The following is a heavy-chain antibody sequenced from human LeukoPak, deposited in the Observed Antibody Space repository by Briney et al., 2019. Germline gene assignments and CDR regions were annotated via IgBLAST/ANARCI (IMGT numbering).Heavy chain of an antibody. Sequence: GASVRVSCKVSGYTPTELSMHWVRQAPGKGLEWMGGFDPEDGETIYAQKFQGRVTMTEDTSTDTAYMELSSLRSEDTAVYYCATDFRTRYYDFWSGYYKASLGPNFDYWGQGTLVTVSS. D-gene: IGHD3-3*01. CDR2: FDPEDGET. J-gene: IGHJ4*02. CDR1: GYTPTELS. CDR3: ATDFRTRYYDFWSGYYKASLGPNFDY. V-gene: IGHV1-24*01.